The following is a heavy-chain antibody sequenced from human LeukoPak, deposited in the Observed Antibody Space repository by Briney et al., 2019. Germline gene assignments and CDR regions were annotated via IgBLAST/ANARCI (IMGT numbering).Heavy chain of an antibody. Sequence: PGGSLRLSCADSGFTFSSYEMNWVRQAPGKGLEWVSYISSSGSTIYYADSVKGRFTISRDNAKNSLYLQMNSLRAEDTAVYYCARVPYSSSWYVFDYWGQGTLVTVSS. D-gene: IGHD6-13*01. CDR2: ISSSGSTI. CDR3: ARVPYSSSWYVFDY. J-gene: IGHJ4*02. CDR1: GFTFSSYE. V-gene: IGHV3-48*03.